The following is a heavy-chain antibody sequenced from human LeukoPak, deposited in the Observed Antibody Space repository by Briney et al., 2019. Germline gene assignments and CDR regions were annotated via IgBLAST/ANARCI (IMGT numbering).Heavy chain of an antibody. CDR1: GFTFSDYD. CDR3: AKDGGYYDSSGYSFEY. V-gene: IGHV3-11*01. J-gene: IGHJ4*02. Sequence: GGSLRLSCAASGFTFSDYDMSWIRQAPGKGLEWVSYISSSGSTTYYADSVKGRFTISRDNSKNTLYLQMNSLRAEDTAVYYCAKDGGYYDSSGYSFEYWGQGTLVTVSS. CDR2: ISSSGSTT. D-gene: IGHD3-22*01.